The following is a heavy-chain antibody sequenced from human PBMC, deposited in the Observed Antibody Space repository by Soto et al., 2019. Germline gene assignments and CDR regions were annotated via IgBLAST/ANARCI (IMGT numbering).Heavy chain of an antibody. Sequence: GASVKVSCKASGYTLTRYSIHWVRQAPGQRLEWKGWINAGNGNTKFSQKFQGRVTITRDTSASTAYMELRGLRSEDTAVYYCAILGTYYFDNSDNYFDFWGQGTLVTVSS. J-gene: IGHJ4*02. CDR1: GYTLTRYS. CDR3: AILGTYYFDNSDNYFDF. V-gene: IGHV1-3*01. D-gene: IGHD3-22*01. CDR2: INAGNGNT.